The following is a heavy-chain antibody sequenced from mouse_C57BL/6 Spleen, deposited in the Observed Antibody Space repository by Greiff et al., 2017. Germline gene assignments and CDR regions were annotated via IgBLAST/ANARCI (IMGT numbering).Heavy chain of an antibody. Sequence: EVKLVESGGGLVKPGGSLKLSCAASGFTFSSYAMSWVRQTPEKRLEWVATISDGGSYTYYPDNVKGRFTISRDNAKNNLYLQMSHMKSEDTAMYYCAREERDYDDYAMDYWGQGTSVTVSS. CDR1: GFTFSSYA. J-gene: IGHJ4*01. V-gene: IGHV5-4*01. CDR2: ISDGGSYT. CDR3: AREERDYDDYAMDY. D-gene: IGHD2-4*01.